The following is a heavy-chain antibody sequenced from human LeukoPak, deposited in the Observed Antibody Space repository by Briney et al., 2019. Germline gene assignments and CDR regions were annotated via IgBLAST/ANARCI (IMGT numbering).Heavy chain of an antibody. CDR2: IYYSGST. Sequence: TPSETLSLTCTVSGGSISSFYWSWIRQPPGKGLEWIGYIYYSGSTNYNPSLKSRVTISVDTSKNQFSLKLSSVTAADTAVYYCARSPKGPRDFDYWGQGTLVTVSS. CDR1: GGSISSFY. J-gene: IGHJ4*02. V-gene: IGHV4-59*01. CDR3: ARSPKGPRDFDY.